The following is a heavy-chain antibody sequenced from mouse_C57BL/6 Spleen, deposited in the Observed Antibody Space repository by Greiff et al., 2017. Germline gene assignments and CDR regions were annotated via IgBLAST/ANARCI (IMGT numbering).Heavy chain of an antibody. Sequence: VQLQQSGAELVMPGASVKLSCKASGYTFTSYWMHWVKQRPGQGLEWIGEIDPSDSYTNYNQKFKGKSTLTVDKSSSTAYMQLSSLTSEDSAVDYCARMAGYYPYFDYWGQGTTLTVSS. D-gene: IGHD2-3*01. J-gene: IGHJ2*01. V-gene: IGHV1-69*01. CDR2: IDPSDSYT. CDR3: ARMAGYYPYFDY. CDR1: GYTFTSYW.